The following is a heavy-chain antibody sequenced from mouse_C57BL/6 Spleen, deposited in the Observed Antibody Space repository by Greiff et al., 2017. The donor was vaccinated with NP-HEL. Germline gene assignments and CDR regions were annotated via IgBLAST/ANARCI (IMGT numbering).Heavy chain of an antibody. CDR2: ISRGSSTI. J-gene: IGHJ2*01. CDR1: GFTFSDYG. Sequence: EVQLLESGGGLVKPGASLKLSCAASGFTFSDYGMHWVRQAPEKGLEWVAYISRGSSTIYYADTVKGRFTISRDNAKNTLFLQMTSLRSEDTAMYYCARGAFDYWGQGTTLTVSS. CDR3: ARGAFDY. V-gene: IGHV5-17*01.